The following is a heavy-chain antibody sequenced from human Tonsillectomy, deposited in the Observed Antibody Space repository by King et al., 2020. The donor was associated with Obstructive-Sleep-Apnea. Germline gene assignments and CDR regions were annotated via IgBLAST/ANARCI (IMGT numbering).Heavy chain of an antibody. CDR2: IYYSGST. CDR3: ARVDCSGGSCDPGY. J-gene: IGHJ4*02. V-gene: IGHV4-59*02. D-gene: IGHD2-15*01. Sequence: QLQESGPGLVKPSEILSLTCTVSGGAVSTYYWSWIRQPPGKGLEWIGYIYYSGSTNYNRSLKSRVTISLDTPNNQVSLKLSSVTAADTAVYYCARVDCSGGSCDPGYWGQGTLVTVSS. CDR1: GGAVSTYY.